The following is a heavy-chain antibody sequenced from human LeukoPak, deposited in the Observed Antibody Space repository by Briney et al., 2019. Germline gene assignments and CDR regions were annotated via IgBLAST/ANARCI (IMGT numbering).Heavy chain of an antibody. J-gene: IGHJ3*02. D-gene: IGHD4-17*01. CDR2: ISHSGTS. CDR3: ARHITMTTVRDPFDI. V-gene: IGHV4-38-2*01. CDR1: GHSIWCGYY. Sequence: SETLSLTCAVSGHSIWCGYYRGWIRQPPGKGLEWIGSISHSGTSYYNPSLNSRVTISVETSKNQVSLKMISVTAADTAVYYCARHITMTTVRDPFDIWGQGTKVTVSS.